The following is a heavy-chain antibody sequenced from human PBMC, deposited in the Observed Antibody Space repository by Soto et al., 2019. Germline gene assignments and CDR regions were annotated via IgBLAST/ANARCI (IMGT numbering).Heavy chain of an antibody. Sequence: QVQLVQSGAEVKKPGSSVTVSCKASGGTFSSYTISWVRQAPGQGLEWMGGIIPIFGTANYAQKFQGRVTITAEECTSTAYMELSSVRSEDTAVYYCARGNHRWLQLWYFDLWGRGTLVTVSS. J-gene: IGHJ2*01. CDR1: GGTFSSYT. CDR2: IIPIFGTA. CDR3: ARGNHRWLQLWYFDL. D-gene: IGHD5-12*01. V-gene: IGHV1-69*12.